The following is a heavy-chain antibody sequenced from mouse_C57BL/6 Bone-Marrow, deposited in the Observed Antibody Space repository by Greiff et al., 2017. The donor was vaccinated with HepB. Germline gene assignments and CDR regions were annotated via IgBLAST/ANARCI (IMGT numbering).Heavy chain of an antibody. V-gene: IGHV1-81*01. CDR2: IYPRSGNT. Sequence: QVQLQQSGAELARPGASVKLSCKASGYTFTSYGISWVKQSTGQGLEWIGEIYPRSGNTYYNEKFKGKATLTADKSSSTAYMELRSLTSEDSAVYFCARALRPSGCYFDYWGQGTTLTVSS. CDR1: GYTFTSYG. CDR3: ARALRPSGCYFDY. D-gene: IGHD1-2*01. J-gene: IGHJ2*01.